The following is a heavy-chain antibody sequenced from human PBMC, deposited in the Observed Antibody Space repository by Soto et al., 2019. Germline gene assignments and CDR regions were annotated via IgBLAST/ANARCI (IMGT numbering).Heavy chain of an antibody. CDR1: GYKFTTYG. V-gene: IGHV1-18*04. J-gene: IGHJ6*02. CDR2: ISTYNGNT. Sequence: QVQLLQSGAEVKKPGASVKVSCKASGYKFTTYGITWVRQAPGQGLEWLGGISTYNGNTDYAQNLQDRVTMTTETPTSTANWEVRTLTSDDTAVSFCASGLRTNGLDVWGQCTPVTVSS. CDR3: ASGLRTNGLDV.